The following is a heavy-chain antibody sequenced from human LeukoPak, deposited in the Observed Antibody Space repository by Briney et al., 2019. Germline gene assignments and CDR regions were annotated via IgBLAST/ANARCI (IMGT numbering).Heavy chain of an antibody. V-gene: IGHV1-69*05. Sequence: GSSVKVSCKASGGTFSSYAISWVRQAPGQGLECMGRIIPIFGTANYAQKFQGGVTITTDESTSTAYMELSSLRSEDTAVYYCARPHDYGGNPYFDYWGQGTLVTVSS. J-gene: IGHJ4*02. CDR1: GGTFSSYA. CDR2: IIPIFGTA. CDR3: ARPHDYGGNPYFDY. D-gene: IGHD4-23*01.